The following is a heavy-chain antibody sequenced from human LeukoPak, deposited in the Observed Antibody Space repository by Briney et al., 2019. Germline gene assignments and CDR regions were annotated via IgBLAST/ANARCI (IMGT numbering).Heavy chain of an antibody. Sequence: GESLKISCRGSGYSFTSYWIGLVRQMPGKGLEWMGIIYPGDSDTRYSPSFQGQVTISADKSISTAYLQWSSLKASDTAMYYCARQGYCGGDCYRGFDYWGQGTLVTVSS. CDR2: IYPGDSDT. CDR3: ARQGYCGGDCYRGFDY. D-gene: IGHD2-21*02. CDR1: GYSFTSYW. V-gene: IGHV5-51*01. J-gene: IGHJ4*02.